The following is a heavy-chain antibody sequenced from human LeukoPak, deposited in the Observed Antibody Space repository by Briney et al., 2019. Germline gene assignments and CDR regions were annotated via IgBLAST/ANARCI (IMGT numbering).Heavy chain of an antibody. J-gene: IGHJ4*02. CDR1: GFTFSSYG. CDR3: AKGGGGGAAPGDDY. CDR2: IWYDGSNK. D-gene: IGHD6-6*01. V-gene: IGHV3-33*06. Sequence: GGSLRLSCAASGFTFSSYGMHWVRQAPGKGLEWVAVIWYDGSNKYYADSVKGRFTISRDNSKNTLCLQMNSLRAEDTAVYYCAKGGGGGAAPGDDYWGQGTLVTVSS.